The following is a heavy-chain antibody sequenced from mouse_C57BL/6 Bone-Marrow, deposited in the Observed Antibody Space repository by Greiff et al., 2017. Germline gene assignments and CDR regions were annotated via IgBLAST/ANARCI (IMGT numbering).Heavy chain of an antibody. CDR3: ARNDWERWYFDV. D-gene: IGHD4-1*01. J-gene: IGHJ1*03. V-gene: IGHV1-54*01. Sequence: QVQLQQSGAELVRPGTSVKVSCKASGYAFTNYLIEWVKQRPGQGLEWIGVINPGSGGTNYNEKFKGKATLTVDKSSSTTYMQLSSLTSEDSAVYFCARNDWERWYFDVWGTGTTVTVSS. CDR1: GYAFTNYL. CDR2: INPGSGGT.